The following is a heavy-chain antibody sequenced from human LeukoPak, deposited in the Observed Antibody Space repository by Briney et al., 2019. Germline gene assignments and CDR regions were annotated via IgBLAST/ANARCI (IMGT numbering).Heavy chain of an antibody. CDR1: GGSVSSGSYY. D-gene: IGHD3-16*02. V-gene: IGHV4-61*01. CDR2: IYYSGST. J-gene: IGHJ3*02. Sequence: SETLSLTCTVSGGSVSSGSYYWSWIRQPPGKGLEWIGYIYYSGSTNYNPSLKSRVTISVDTSKNQFSLKLSSVTAADTAVYYCATAGRLSRTFDIWGQGTMVTASS. CDR3: ATAGRLSRTFDI.